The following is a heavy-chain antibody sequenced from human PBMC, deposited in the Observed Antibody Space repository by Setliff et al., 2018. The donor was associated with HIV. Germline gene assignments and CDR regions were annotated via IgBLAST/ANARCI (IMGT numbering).Heavy chain of an antibody. V-gene: IGHV4-38-2*02. Sequence: SETLSLTCAVSGYSISSGYYWGWIRQSPGKGLERIGSVFHEGYTYFNPSLESRVTISIDTSKSQFSLKLSSVSAADTAMYHCARDRSSGWSKDWFDTWGQGILVTVSS. CDR1: GYSISSGYY. CDR2: VFHEGYT. CDR3: ARDRSSGWSKDWFDT. D-gene: IGHD6-19*01. J-gene: IGHJ5*02.